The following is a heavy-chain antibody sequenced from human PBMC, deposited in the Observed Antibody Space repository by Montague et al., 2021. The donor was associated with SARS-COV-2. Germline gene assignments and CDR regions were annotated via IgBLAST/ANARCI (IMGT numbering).Heavy chain of an antibody. D-gene: IGHD1-26*01. V-gene: IGHV4-39*01. Sequence: SETLSLTCTVSGGSISSSSYYWGWIRQPTGKGLEWIGCIYYSGSTYSNPSLKSRVTISVDTSQNQLSLKLSSVTAAGTAVCYYARQMTSLWELLYYFDYWGQGTLVTVPS. J-gene: IGHJ4*01. CDR3: ARQMTSLWELLYYFDY. CDR1: GGSISSSSYY. CDR2: IYYSGST.